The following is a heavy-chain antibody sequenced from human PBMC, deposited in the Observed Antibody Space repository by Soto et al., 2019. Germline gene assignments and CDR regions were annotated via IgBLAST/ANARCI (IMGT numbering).Heavy chain of an antibody. CDR2: INPDGRGT. J-gene: IGHJ2*01. Sequence: EVQLLESGGGLVQPGGSLTLSCAASGFTFSSYSMHWVRQAPGKGVVWVSGINPDGRGTNYADSVKGQFTISRDNAKNTLYLQMKSLSPEDTAVYYCSSVGQGAWYFDLWGRGNLVTVSS. CDR1: GFTFSSYS. V-gene: IGHV3-74*01. CDR3: SSVGQGAWYFDL. D-gene: IGHD1-26*01.